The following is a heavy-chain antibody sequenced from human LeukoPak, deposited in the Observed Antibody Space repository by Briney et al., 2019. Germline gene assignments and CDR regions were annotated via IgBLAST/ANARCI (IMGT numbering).Heavy chain of an antibody. V-gene: IGHV3-21*01. D-gene: IGHD2-2*01. CDR3: ARRYCGSSTCDDLDV. CDR1: RFTFSSYA. CDR2: INSNSHYL. J-gene: IGHJ6*04. Sequence: GGSLRLSCAASRFTFSSYAMSWVRQAPGKGLEWVSSINSNSHYLYYADSVKGRFTISRDNAKNSLYLQMNSLRAEDTAMYYCARRYCGSSTCDDLDVWGKGTTVTVSS.